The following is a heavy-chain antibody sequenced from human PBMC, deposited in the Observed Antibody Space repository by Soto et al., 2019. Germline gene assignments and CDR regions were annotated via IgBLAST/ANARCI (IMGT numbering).Heavy chain of an antibody. CDR3: ARGIYPIGY. J-gene: IGHJ4*02. D-gene: IGHD6-13*01. CDR1: GFTFSSYS. Sequence: GSLRLSCAASGFTFSSYSIYWVRQAPGKGLEWVSGISGSGSGTYYADSVKGRFTISRDNSKNTLYLQMNSLRAEDTAVYYCARGIYPIGYWGQGTLVTVSS. CDR2: ISGSGSGT. V-gene: IGHV3-23*01.